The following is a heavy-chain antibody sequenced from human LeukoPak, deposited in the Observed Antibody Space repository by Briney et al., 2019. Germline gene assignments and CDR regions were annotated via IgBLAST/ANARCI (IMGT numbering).Heavy chain of an antibody. J-gene: IGHJ4*02. V-gene: IGHV3-7*01. Sequence: GGSLRLSCAASGFIFDDYGMTWVRQAPGKGLEWVANIDPDGSHQYYVDSVKGRFTISKDNAKNSLYLQMNSLRAEDTAVYYCARDGGRREDYWGQGALVTVSS. CDR2: IDPDGSHQ. CDR1: GFIFDDYG. D-gene: IGHD2-15*01. CDR3: ARDGGRREDY.